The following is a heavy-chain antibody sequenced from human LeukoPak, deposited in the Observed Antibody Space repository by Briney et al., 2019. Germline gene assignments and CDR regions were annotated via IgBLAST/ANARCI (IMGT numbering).Heavy chain of an antibody. V-gene: IGHV1-2*02. D-gene: IGHD6-19*01. CDR1: GYTFTGSY. CDR3: ARDRGITVAGTGGD. Sequence: ASVKVSCKASGYTFTGSYMHWVRQAPGQGLEWMGWIDPRSGGTNYAQKFQGRVTMTRDTSISTAYMELSRLRYDDTAVYYCARDRGITVAGTGGDRGQGTLVTVSS. J-gene: IGHJ4*02. CDR2: IDPRSGGT.